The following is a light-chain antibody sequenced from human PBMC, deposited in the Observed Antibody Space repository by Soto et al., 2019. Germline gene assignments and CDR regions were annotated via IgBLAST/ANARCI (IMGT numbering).Light chain of an antibody. CDR3: KRYYNTPLT. CDR1: QSLLYRSNNKNY. Sequence: DILMTQSPESLTVSVGERATINCKSSQSLLYRSNNKNYLAWYQQKPGQPPELLIYWSSTRESGVPDHFSGSGSGTDFTLTISNVQAEDVAVYYCKRYYNTPLTFGGGTKVEIK. J-gene: IGKJ4*01. V-gene: IGKV4-1*01. CDR2: WSS.